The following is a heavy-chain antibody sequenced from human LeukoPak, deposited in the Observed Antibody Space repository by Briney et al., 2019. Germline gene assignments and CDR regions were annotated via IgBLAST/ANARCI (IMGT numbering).Heavy chain of an antibody. CDR3: AKGYNWNVDY. Sequence: GGSLKLSCGASGFIFSNYGMHWVRRAPGKGLEWVTFIRYDGTNKDYAESVKGRFTISRDNSKNMLYLQMNSLRAEDTAVYYCAKGYNWNVDYWGQGTLVTVSS. D-gene: IGHD1-20*01. CDR2: IRYDGTNK. CDR1: GFIFSNYG. J-gene: IGHJ4*02. V-gene: IGHV3-30*02.